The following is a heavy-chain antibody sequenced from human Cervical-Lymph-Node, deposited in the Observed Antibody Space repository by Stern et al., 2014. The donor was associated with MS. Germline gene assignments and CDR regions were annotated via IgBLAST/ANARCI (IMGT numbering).Heavy chain of an antibody. V-gene: IGHV1-2*06. CDR2: INPNSGVT. CDR1: GYTFTDYF. J-gene: IGHJ5*01. D-gene: IGHD3-22*01. Sequence: QVQLGQSAAEVKRPGTSVKVSCKTSGYTFTDYFLHWVRQAPGQGLEWMGRINPNSGVTNYAQKFQGRVTMTRDTSIDTAFMEFTRLGSDDTALYYCARYFRDYYGLDSWGQGTLVTVSS. CDR3: ARYFRDYYGLDS.